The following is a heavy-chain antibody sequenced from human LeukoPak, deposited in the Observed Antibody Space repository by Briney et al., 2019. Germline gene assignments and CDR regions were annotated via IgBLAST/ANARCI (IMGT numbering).Heavy chain of an antibody. CDR2: ISYDGSNK. J-gene: IGHJ6*04. Sequence: GGSLRLSCAASGFTFSSYAMHWVRQAPGKGLEWVAVISYDGSNKYYADSVKGRFTISRDNSKNTLYLQMNSLRAEDTAVYYCASSMVRGVTYYYYGMDVWGKGTTITVSS. D-gene: IGHD3-10*01. CDR1: GFTFSSYA. CDR3: ASSMVRGVTYYYYGMDV. V-gene: IGHV3-30*04.